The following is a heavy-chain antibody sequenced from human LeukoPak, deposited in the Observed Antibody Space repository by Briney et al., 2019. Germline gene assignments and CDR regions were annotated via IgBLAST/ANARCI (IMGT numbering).Heavy chain of an antibody. Sequence: GGSLRLSCAASGFALSSHWMTWVRQVPGRGPEWVANVNRDGSETYYLDSVKGRFTISRDNSKNTLYLQMNSLRAEDTAVYYCAKDSNYYGSGTYSKGPVDYWGQGTLVTVSS. V-gene: IGHV3-7*03. CDR1: GFALSSHW. J-gene: IGHJ4*02. D-gene: IGHD3-10*01. CDR3: AKDSNYYGSGTYSKGPVDY. CDR2: VNRDGSET.